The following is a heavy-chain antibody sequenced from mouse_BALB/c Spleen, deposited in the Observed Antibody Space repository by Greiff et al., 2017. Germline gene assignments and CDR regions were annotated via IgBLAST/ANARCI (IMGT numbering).Heavy chain of an antibody. CDR2: IWAGGST. CDR3: ARSGTDYAMDY. D-gene: IGHD4-1*01. Sequence: QVQLKESGPGLVAPSQSLSITCTVSGFSLTSYGVHWVRQPPGQGLEWLGVIWAGGSTNYNSALMSRLSISKDNSKSQVFLKMNSLQTDDTAMYYCARSGTDYAMDYWGQGTSVTVSS. V-gene: IGHV2-9*02. CDR1: GFSLTSYG. J-gene: IGHJ4*01.